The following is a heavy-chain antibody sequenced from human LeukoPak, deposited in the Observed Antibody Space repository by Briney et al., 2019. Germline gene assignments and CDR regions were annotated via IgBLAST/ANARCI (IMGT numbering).Heavy chain of an antibody. CDR2: ISGSAGST. D-gene: IGHD2-2*01. Sequence: PGGSLRLSCAASGFTFSSYAMSWVRQAPGKGLEWVSAISGSAGSTHHADSVKGRFTISRDNSKNTLYLQTNSLRAEDTAVYYCAKRGSCSSTSCPRGAFDIWGQGTMVTVSS. CDR3: AKRGSCSSTSCPRGAFDI. J-gene: IGHJ3*02. V-gene: IGHV3-23*01. CDR1: GFTFSSYA.